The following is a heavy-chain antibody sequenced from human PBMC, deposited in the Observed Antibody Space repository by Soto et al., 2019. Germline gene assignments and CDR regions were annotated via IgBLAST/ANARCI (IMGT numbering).Heavy chain of an antibody. CDR1: GCTFSSYA. CDR3: ARGYYYDSSGYLDFDY. J-gene: IGHJ4*02. D-gene: IGHD3-22*01. V-gene: IGHV1-69*13. CDR2: IIPIFGTA. Sequence: SVKVSCKASGCTFSSYAISWVRQAPGQGLEWMGGIIPIFGTANYAQKFQGRVTITADESTSTAYMELSSLRSEDTAVYYCARGYYYDSSGYLDFDYWGQGTLVTVSS.